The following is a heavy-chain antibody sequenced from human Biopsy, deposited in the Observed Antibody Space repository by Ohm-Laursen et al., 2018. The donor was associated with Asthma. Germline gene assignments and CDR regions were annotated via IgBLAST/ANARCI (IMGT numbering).Heavy chain of an antibody. CDR1: GFTFSNYA. D-gene: IGHD3-3*01. Sequence: GSLRLSCTASGFTFSNYAMSWVRQAPGKGLEWVSSITGSGGFTYYADSVKGRFTISRDNAKDLLYLQMNSLRAEDTAVYFCAREGNDWSGYVTGDHWGQGSLVTVSS. J-gene: IGHJ5*02. CDR3: AREGNDWSGYVTGDH. V-gene: IGHV3-23*01. CDR2: ITGSGGFT.